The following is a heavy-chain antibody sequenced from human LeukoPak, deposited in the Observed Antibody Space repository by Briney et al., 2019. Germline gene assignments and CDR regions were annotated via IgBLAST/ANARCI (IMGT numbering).Heavy chain of an antibody. CDR2: VGSDDNT. J-gene: IGHJ4*02. V-gene: IGHV3-23*01. D-gene: IGHD2-15*01. CDR1: GFTLTRNA. Sequence: GGSLRLSCAASGFTLTRNAMSWVRQTPGRGLEWVSGVGSDDNTHYTGSVRGRFTISRDNANNTLFLQMNSLRVEDTAVYYCAKDLSWWAAADYWGQGALVTVSS. CDR3: AKDLSWWAAADY.